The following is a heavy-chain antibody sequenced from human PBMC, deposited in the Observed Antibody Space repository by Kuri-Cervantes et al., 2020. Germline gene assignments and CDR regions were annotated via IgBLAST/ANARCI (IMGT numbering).Heavy chain of an antibody. V-gene: IGHV3-21*01. CDR3: AKVSGSSDGFDI. Sequence: ESLKISCAAFGFTFSRYSMNWVRQATGKGLEWVSSISGSSSYICYADSMKGRFTISRDNSNNTVYLQMNSLSAEDTAVSHWAKVSGSSDGFDIWGQGTMVTVSS. CDR1: GFTFSRYS. CDR2: ISGSSSYI. J-gene: IGHJ3*02. D-gene: IGHD1-26*01.